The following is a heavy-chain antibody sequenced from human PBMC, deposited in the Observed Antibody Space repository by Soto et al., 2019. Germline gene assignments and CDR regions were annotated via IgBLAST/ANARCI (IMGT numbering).Heavy chain of an antibody. J-gene: IGHJ4*02. CDR1: GFTLSGSA. Sequence: EVQLVESGGSLVQPGKSLKLSCAASGFTLSGSAVHWVREASGKGLEWVGRIRSKTHNYATDYIASVKGRFTMSRDDSNNTAYLQMNGLKTDDTAVYYCTRSGGSYSFGYWGQGTLVTVSS. V-gene: IGHV3-73*02. CDR2: IRSKTHNYAT. D-gene: IGHD1-26*01. CDR3: TRSGGSYSFGY.